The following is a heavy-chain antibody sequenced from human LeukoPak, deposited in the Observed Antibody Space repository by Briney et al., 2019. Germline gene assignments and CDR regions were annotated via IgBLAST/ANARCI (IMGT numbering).Heavy chain of an antibody. J-gene: IGHJ4*02. Sequence: PGGSLRLSCAASGFTFSSYSMNWVRQAPGKGLEWVSSISSSSYIYYADSVKGRFTISRDNAKNSLYLQMNSLRAEDTAVYFCAKDYDMWTGSLDYWGQGTLVTVSS. V-gene: IGHV3-21*04. CDR3: AKDYDMWTGSLDY. D-gene: IGHD3-9*01. CDR1: GFTFSSYS. CDR2: ISSSSYI.